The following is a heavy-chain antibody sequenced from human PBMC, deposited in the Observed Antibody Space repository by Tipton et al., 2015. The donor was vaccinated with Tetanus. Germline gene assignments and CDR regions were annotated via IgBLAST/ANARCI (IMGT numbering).Heavy chain of an antibody. V-gene: IGHV4-59*02. Sequence: LRLSCSVSGDSGSRHYWSWIRQPPGKALEWIGDIFYSGNSISNPSFRSRVTMSVDTSRTLFSLTLIAVTAADTAVYFCAILPKHWQAPRGAPWGQGVLVTVSS. CDR1: GDSGSRHY. CDR3: AILPKHWQAPRGAP. CDR2: IFYSGNS. J-gene: IGHJ5*02. D-gene: IGHD1-1*01.